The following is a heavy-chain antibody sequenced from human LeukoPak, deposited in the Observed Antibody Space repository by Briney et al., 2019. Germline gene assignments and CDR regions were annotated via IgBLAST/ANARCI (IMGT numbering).Heavy chain of an antibody. CDR2: ISGSGGST. J-gene: IGHJ4*02. D-gene: IGHD3-3*01. CDR1: GFTFSSYA. Sequence: GGSLRLSCAASGFTFSSYAMSWVRQAPGKGLEWVSAISGSGGSTYYADSVKGRFTISRDNSKNTLYRQMNSLRAEDTAVYYWARDGGYDFWSGYYQDYWGQGTLVTVSS. CDR3: ARDGGYDFWSGYYQDY. V-gene: IGHV3-23*01.